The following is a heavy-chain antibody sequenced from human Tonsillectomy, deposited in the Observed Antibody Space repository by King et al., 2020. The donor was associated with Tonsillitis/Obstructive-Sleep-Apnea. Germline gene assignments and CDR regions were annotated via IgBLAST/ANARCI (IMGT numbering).Heavy chain of an antibody. CDR2: INPSGGST. Sequence: QLVQSGAEVKKPGASVKVSCKASGYTFTSYYMHWVRQAPGQGLEWMGIINPSGGSTSYAQKFQGRVTMTRDTSTSTVYMELSSLRSEDTAVYYCATDASGSVATTPLPCSGHWGQGTLVTVSS. D-gene: IGHD5-12*01. J-gene: IGHJ4*02. CDR3: ATDASGSVATTPLPCSGH. V-gene: IGHV1-46*01. CDR1: GYTFTSYY.